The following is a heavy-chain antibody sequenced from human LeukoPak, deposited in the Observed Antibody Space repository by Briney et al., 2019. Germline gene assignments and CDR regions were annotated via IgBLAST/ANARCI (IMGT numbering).Heavy chain of an antibody. D-gene: IGHD2-15*01. V-gene: IGHV3-30*18. J-gene: IGHJ4*02. Sequence: GRSLRLSCAASGFTFSSYGMHWVRQAPGKGLEWVAVISYDGSNKYYADPVKGRFTISRDNSKNTLYLQMNSLRAEDTAVYYCAKTNGIVVVVAVLDYWGQGTLVTVSS. CDR2: ISYDGSNK. CDR3: AKTNGIVVVVAVLDY. CDR1: GFTFSSYG.